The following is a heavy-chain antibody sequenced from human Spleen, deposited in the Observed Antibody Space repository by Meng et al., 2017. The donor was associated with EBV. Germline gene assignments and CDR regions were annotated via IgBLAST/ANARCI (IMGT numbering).Heavy chain of an antibody. D-gene: IGHD2-2*02. CDR1: GGSISSGGYS. Sequence: QLQLQESGSGLVKPSQTLSPTCAVSGGSISSGGYSWSWIRQPPGKGLEWIGYIYDSGSSYYNPSLKSRVTISVDRSKNQFSLKLFSVTAADTAVYYCARGYTYSRPFDNWDQGTLVTVAS. CDR2: IYDSGSS. J-gene: IGHJ4*02. V-gene: IGHV4-30-2*01. CDR3: ARGYTYSRPFDN.